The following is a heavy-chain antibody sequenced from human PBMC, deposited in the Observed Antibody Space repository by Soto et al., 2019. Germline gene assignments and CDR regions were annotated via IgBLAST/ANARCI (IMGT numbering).Heavy chain of an antibody. CDR2: IYYSGST. CDR3: AKSEGATGGLDY. V-gene: IGHV4-59*01. D-gene: IGHD1-26*01. Sequence: SETLSLTCTVSGGSISSYYWSWIRQPPGKGLEWIGYIYYSGSTNYNPSLKSRVTISVDTSKNQFSLKLSSVTAADTAVYYCAKSEGATGGLDYWGQGTLVTVSS. J-gene: IGHJ4*02. CDR1: GGSISSYY.